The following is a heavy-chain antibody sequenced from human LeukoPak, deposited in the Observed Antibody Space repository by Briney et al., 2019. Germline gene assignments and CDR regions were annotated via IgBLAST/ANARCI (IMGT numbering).Heavy chain of an antibody. D-gene: IGHD3-10*01. CDR1: GDSVSSNSAA. Sequence: SQTLSLTCAISGDSVSSNSAAWNWIRQSPSRGLEWLGRTYYRSKWYNDYAVSVKSRITINPDTSKNQFSLKLSSVTAADTAVYYCARYYGSGSYGTDYWGQGTLVTVSS. J-gene: IGHJ4*02. CDR2: TYYRSKWYN. V-gene: IGHV6-1*01. CDR3: ARYYGSGSYGTDY.